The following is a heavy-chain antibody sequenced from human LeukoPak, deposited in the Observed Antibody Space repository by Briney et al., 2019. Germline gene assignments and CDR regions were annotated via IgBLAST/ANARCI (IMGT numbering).Heavy chain of an antibody. D-gene: IGHD2-2*01. CDR1: GFTFSSYW. CDR3: ARAPIVVVPTWRPTYFDY. V-gene: IGHV3-7*01. J-gene: IGHJ4*02. CDR2: INQDGGEK. Sequence: GGSLRLSCTPSGFTFSSYWMSWVRQAPGKGLEGVANINQDGGEKYYVDSVKGRFTISRDNAKNSLYLQMNSLRAEDTAIYYCARAPIVVVPTWRPTYFDYWGQGTLVTVSS.